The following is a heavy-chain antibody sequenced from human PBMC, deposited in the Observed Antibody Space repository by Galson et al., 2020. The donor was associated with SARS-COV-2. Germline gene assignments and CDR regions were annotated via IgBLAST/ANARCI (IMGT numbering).Heavy chain of an antibody. V-gene: IGHV4-39*07. CDR3: ARGDTFMVTPRLDAFDI. D-gene: IGHD5-18*01. J-gene: IGHJ3*02. CDR2: IYYSGST. Sequence: SETLSLTCSVSGDSISTSNYYWGWIRQPPGKGLEWIGPIYYSGSTYYNPSLESRVNISVDTSKNQFSLNLNSVTAADTAVYYCARGDTFMVTPRLDAFDIWGQGTMVTVSS. CDR1: GDSISTSNYY.